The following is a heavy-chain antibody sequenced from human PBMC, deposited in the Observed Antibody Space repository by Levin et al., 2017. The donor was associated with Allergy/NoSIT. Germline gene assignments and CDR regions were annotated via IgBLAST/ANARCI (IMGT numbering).Heavy chain of an antibody. J-gene: IGHJ6*02. D-gene: IGHD2-8*01. CDR3: ARQVMVYALGTGDYFYYGMDV. CDR1: WDSVSSKSAA. CDR2: AYYWSKWYN. V-gene: IGHV6-1*01. Sequence: PSQTLSLPCAISWDSVSSKSAAWNWIRQSPSRGLEWLGRAYYWSKWYNDYAVSVNGRITINADTSRNQFSLQLNSVTPEDTAVYYCARQVMVYALGTGDYFYYGMDVWGQGTTVTVSS.